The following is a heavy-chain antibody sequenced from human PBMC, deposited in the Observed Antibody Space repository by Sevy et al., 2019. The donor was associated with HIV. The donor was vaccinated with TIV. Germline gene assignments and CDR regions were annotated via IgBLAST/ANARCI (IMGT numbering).Heavy chain of an antibody. CDR1: GGSMSSSDYF. CDR3: ARHGAWRFYFDF. D-gene: IGHD3-16*01. Sequence: SETLSLTCTVSGGSMSSSDYFWGWVRQPPGKGLEWIGSIYYNADTYHSPSLKSRVTVAVDTSKNQFFLTLTSVTAADMAIYYCARHGAWRFYFDFWGQGALVTVSS. CDR2: IYYNADT. V-gene: IGHV4-39*01. J-gene: IGHJ4*02.